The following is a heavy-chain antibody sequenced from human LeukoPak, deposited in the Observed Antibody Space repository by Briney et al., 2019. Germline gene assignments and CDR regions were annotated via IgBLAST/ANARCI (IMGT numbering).Heavy chain of an antibody. CDR2: INPSGGST. D-gene: IGHD2-15*01. CDR1: GYTFTSYY. V-gene: IGHV1-46*01. J-gene: IGHJ4*02. Sequence: ASVKVSCKASGYTFTSYYMHWVRQAPGQGLEWMGIINPSGGSTSYAQKFQGRVTMTRDTSTSTVYMELSSLRSEDTAVYYCARNAGRDCSGGSCYSFSDYWGQGTLVTVSS. CDR3: ARNAGRDCSGGSCYSFSDY.